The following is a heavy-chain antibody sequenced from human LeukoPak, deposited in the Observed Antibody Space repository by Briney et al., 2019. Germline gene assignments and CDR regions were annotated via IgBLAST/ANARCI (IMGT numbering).Heavy chain of an antibody. Sequence: SGGSLRLSCAASGFTLSTYSMNWVRQAPGKGLEWVSSISSSSSNIYYADSVKGRFTISRDNAKNSLYLQMNSLRADDTAVYYCARDRDWNSGLDYWGQGTLVTVSS. V-gene: IGHV3-21*01. D-gene: IGHD1-7*01. CDR2: ISSSSSNI. CDR3: ARDRDWNSGLDY. J-gene: IGHJ4*02. CDR1: GFTLSTYS.